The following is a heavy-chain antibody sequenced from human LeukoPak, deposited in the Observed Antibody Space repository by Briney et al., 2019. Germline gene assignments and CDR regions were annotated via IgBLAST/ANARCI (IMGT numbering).Heavy chain of an antibody. CDR3: AGYGGSYPYYMDV. CDR1: GFTFSSYG. CDR2: ISYDGSNK. V-gene: IGHV3-30*03. Sequence: GGSLRLSCAASGFTFSSYGMHWVRQAPGKGLEWVAVISYDGSNKYYADSVKGRFTISRDNSKNTLYLQMNSLRAEDTAVYYCAGYGGSYPYYMDVWGKGTTVTLSS. J-gene: IGHJ6*03. D-gene: IGHD1-26*01.